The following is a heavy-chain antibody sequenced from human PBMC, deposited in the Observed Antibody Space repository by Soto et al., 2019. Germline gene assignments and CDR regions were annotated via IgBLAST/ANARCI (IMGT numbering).Heavy chain of an antibody. CDR2: LSGSGGTT. D-gene: IGHD2-21*02. V-gene: IGHV3-23*01. CDR3: AKNCGGDCYTNFDY. J-gene: IGHJ4*02. CDR1: GFTFSSSA. Sequence: VQLLESGGGLVQPGGSLRLSCAASGFTFSSSAMSWVRQAPGKGLEWVSGLSGSGGTTYYADSVKGRFTISRDNSKNTLYLQMNSLRAEDTALYYCAKNCGGDCYTNFDYWGQGTLVTVSS.